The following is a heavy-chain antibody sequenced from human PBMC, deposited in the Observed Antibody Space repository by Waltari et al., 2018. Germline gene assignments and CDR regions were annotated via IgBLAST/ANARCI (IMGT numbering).Heavy chain of an antibody. CDR2: IYYSGST. Sequence: QLQLQESGPGLVKPSETLSLTCTVSGGSISSSSYYWGWIRQPPGKGLEWIGSIYYSGSTYYNPSLKSRFTISVDTSKNQFSLKLSSVTAADTAVYYCARRSNGAEGVWGSYRTAFDIWGQGTMVTVSS. V-gene: IGHV4-39*01. CDR3: ARRSNGAEGVWGSYRTAFDI. D-gene: IGHD3-16*02. J-gene: IGHJ3*02. CDR1: GGSISSSSYY.